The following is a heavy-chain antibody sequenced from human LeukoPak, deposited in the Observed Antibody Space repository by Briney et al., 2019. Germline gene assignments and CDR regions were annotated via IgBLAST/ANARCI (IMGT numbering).Heavy chain of an antibody. CDR3: AIKEVYSSSWYLDY. CDR2: MNPNSGNT. D-gene: IGHD6-13*01. CDR1: GYTFTSYD. V-gene: IGHV1-8*01. Sequence: GASVTVSFKASGYTFTSYDINWVRQATGQGLEWMGWMNPNSGNTGYAQKFQGRVTMTRNTSISTAYMELSSLRSEDTAVYYCAIKEVYSSSWYLDYWGQGTLVTVSS. J-gene: IGHJ4*02.